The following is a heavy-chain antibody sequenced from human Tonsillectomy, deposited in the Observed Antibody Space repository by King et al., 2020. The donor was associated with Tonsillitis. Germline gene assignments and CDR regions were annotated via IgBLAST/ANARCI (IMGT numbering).Heavy chain of an antibody. CDR2: ISYDGSNK. Sequence: VQLVESGGGVVQPGRSLRLSCAASGFTFSSYGMHWVRQAPGKGLEWVAVISYDGSNKYYADSVKGRFTISRDNSKNTLYLQMNSLRAEDTAVYYCAKDGSVYSSSWYYFDYWGQGTLVTVSS. J-gene: IGHJ4*02. D-gene: IGHD6-13*01. CDR1: GFTFSSYG. V-gene: IGHV3-30*18. CDR3: AKDGSVYSSSWYYFDY.